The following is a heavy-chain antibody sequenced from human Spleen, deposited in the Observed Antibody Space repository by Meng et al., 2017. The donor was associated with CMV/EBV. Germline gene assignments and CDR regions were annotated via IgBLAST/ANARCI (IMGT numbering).Heavy chain of an antibody. CDR2: ITGNGAGT. Sequence: GESLKISCAASGFTFSNYAMSWVRQAPGKGLEWVSTITGNGAGTYYADSVKGRFTISRDKSWNSLFLQMNSLRAEDTAVYYCASPTITSGHFDCWGQGTLVTVSS. CDR3: ASPTITSGHFDC. D-gene: IGHD4-11*01. V-gene: IGHV3-23*01. CDR1: GFTFSNYA. J-gene: IGHJ4*02.